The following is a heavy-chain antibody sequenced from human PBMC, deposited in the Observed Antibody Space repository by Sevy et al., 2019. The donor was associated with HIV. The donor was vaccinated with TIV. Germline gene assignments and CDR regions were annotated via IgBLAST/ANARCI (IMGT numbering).Heavy chain of an antibody. D-gene: IGHD3-22*01. CDR1: GGSSSGYY. Sequence: SETLSLTCAVYGGSSSGYYWSWIRQPPGKGLEWIGEINHSGSTNYNPSLKSRVTISVDTSKNQFSLKLSSVTTADTAVYYCARGSMIVVVIRAPSFDYWGQGTLVTVSS. CDR3: ARGSMIVVVIRAPSFDY. J-gene: IGHJ4*02. CDR2: INHSGST. V-gene: IGHV4-34*01.